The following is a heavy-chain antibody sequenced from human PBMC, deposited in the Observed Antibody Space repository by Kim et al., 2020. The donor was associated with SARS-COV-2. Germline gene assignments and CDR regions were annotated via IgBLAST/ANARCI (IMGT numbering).Heavy chain of an antibody. Sequence: GGSLRLSCAASGFTFSSYAMHWVRQAPGKGLEWVAVISYDGSNKYYADSVKGRFIISRDNSKNTLYLQMNSLRAEDTAVYYCARDIVWGDYDGSGSYYKTEYDMDYWGQGTLVTVSS. CDR1: GFTFSSYA. CDR2: ISYDGSNK. CDR3: ARDIVWGDYDGSGSYYKTEYDMDY. D-gene: IGHD3-10*01. J-gene: IGHJ4*02. V-gene: IGHV3-30*04.